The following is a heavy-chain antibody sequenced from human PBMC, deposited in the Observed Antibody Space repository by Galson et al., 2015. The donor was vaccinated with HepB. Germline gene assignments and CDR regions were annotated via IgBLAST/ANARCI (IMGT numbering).Heavy chain of an antibody. Sequence: SLRLSCAASGFTFSSYAMSWVRQAPGKGLEWVSAISGSGGSTYYADSVKGRFTISRDNSKNTLYLQMNSLRAEDTAVYYCARTGGGYDSSGYRFEEGYYFDYWGQGTLVTVSS. D-gene: IGHD3-22*01. CDR1: GFTFSSYA. J-gene: IGHJ4*02. CDR3: ARTGGGYDSSGYRFEEGYYFDY. V-gene: IGHV3-23*01. CDR2: ISGSGGST.